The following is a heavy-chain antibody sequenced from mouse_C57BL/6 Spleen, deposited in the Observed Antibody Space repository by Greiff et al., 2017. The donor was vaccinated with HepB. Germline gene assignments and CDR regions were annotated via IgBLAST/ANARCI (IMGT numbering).Heavy chain of an antibody. J-gene: IGHJ2*01. Sequence: QVQLKESGAELVRPGTSVKVSCKASGYAFTNYLIEWVKQRPGQGLEWIGVINPGSGGTNYNEKFKGKATLTADKSSSTAYMQLSSLTSEDSAVYFCAREDYDGGRFDYWGQGTTLTVSS. CDR1: GYAFTNYL. V-gene: IGHV1-54*01. CDR2: INPGSGGT. D-gene: IGHD2-4*01. CDR3: AREDYDGGRFDY.